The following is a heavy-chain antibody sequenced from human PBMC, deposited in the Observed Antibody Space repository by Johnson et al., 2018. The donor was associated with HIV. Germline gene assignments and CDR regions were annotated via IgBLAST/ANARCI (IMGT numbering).Heavy chain of an antibody. J-gene: IGHJ3*02. CDR2: IRYDGSNK. CDR1: GFTFSSYG. Sequence: QMLLVESGGGVVQPGGSLRLSCAASGFTFSSYGMHWVRQAPGKGLAWVAFIRYDGSNKYYADSVKGRFTISRDNSKNTLYLQMNSLRAEDTAVYYCARSVVVTAKSGIYAFDIWGQGTMVTVSS. V-gene: IGHV3-30*02. CDR3: ARSVVVTAKSGIYAFDI. D-gene: IGHD2-21*02.